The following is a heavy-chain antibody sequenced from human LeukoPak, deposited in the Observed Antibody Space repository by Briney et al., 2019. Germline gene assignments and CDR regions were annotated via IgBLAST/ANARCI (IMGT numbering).Heavy chain of an antibody. V-gene: IGHV3-7*03. Sequence: GGSLRLSCAASQFTFSSYWMTWVRQAPGKGLEWVANIKQGGSEQYYAGSVKGRFTISRDNTKNSLFLQMNSLRAEDTAVYYCAREGGYGGVFDYWGQGTLVTVSS. CDR1: QFTFSSYW. CDR2: IKQGGSEQ. D-gene: IGHD5-12*01. CDR3: AREGGYGGVFDY. J-gene: IGHJ4*02.